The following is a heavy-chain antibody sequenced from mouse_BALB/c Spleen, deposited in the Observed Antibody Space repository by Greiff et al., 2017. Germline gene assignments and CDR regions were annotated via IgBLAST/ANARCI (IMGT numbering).Heavy chain of an antibody. J-gene: IGHJ3*01. V-gene: IGHV1S81*02. CDR3: TRSGGYDVGFAY. CDR1: GYTFTSYY. Sequence: QVQLKQSGAELVKPGASVKLSCKASGYTFTSYYMYWVKQRPGQGLEWIGEINPSNGGTNFNEKFKSKATLTVDKSSSTAYMQLSSLTSEDSAVYYCTRSGGYDVGFAYWGQGTLVTVSA. CDR2: INPSNGGT. D-gene: IGHD2-14*01.